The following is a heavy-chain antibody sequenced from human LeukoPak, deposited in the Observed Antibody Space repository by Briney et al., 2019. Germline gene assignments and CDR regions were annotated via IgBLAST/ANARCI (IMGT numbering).Heavy chain of an antibody. Sequence: GGSLRLSCAASGFTFSSYAMHWVRQAPGKGLEWVAVISYDGSNKYYADSVKGRFTISRDNSKNTLYLQMSSLRAEDTAVYYCASGQQQLINDFDYWGQGTLVTVSS. CDR2: ISYDGSNK. D-gene: IGHD6-13*01. V-gene: IGHV3-30-3*01. CDR1: GFTFSSYA. CDR3: ASGQQQLINDFDY. J-gene: IGHJ4*02.